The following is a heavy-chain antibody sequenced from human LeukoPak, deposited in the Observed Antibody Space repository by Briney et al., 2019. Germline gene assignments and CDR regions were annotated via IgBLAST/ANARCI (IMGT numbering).Heavy chain of an antibody. V-gene: IGHV1-69*04. CDR1: GGTLSSYA. CDR3: ARDRKVFDY. J-gene: IGHJ4*02. CDR2: IIPILGIA. Sequence: SVKVSCKASGGTLSSYAISWVRQAPGQGLEWMGMIIPILGIANYAQKFQGRVTITADKSTSTAYMELSSLRSEHTAVYYCARDRKVFDYWGQGTLVTVSS.